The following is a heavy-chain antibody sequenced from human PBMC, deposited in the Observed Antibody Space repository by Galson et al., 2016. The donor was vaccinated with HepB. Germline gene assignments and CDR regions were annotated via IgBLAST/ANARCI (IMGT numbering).Heavy chain of an antibody. J-gene: IGHJ4*02. V-gene: IGHV3-30-3*01. Sequence: SLRLSCAASGFTFSDWDFHWVRQAPGKGLDWVAVISKTGDTTFYGDSVKGRFTNSRDNSKNTVDLQIHSLSSEDAAVYYCARDLWRGGRIDYWGQGTLVTVSS. CDR1: GFTFSDWD. CDR3: ARDLWRGGRIDY. CDR2: ISKTGDTT. D-gene: IGHD4-23*01.